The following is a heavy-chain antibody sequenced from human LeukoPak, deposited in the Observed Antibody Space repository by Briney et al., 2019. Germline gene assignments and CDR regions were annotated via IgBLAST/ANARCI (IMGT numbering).Heavy chain of an antibody. CDR3: ARQTCTSTSCLTKNAFGI. Sequence: PSETLSLTCTVSGSISSYYWSWIRQPPGKGLEWSGYIYTSGSTNYNPSLKSRVTISVDTSKNQFSLDLRSVTAADTAVYYCARQTCTSTSCLTKNAFGIWGQGTMVTVSS. CDR1: GSISSYY. J-gene: IGHJ3*02. D-gene: IGHD2-2*01. V-gene: IGHV4-4*09. CDR2: IYTSGST.